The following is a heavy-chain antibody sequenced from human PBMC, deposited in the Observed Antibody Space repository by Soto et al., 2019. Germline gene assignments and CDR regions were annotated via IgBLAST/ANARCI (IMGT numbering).Heavy chain of an antibody. CDR3: ANDHLETTVTTPSY. CDR1: GFTISSYG. CDR2: ISYDGNNK. V-gene: IGHV3-30*18. D-gene: IGHD4-17*01. J-gene: IGHJ4*02. Sequence: QVQLVESGGGVVQPGRSLRLSCAASGFTISSYGRHWVRQAPGKGLEWVAVISYDGNNKYYADSVKGRFTISRDNFKNTLYLQMDSLRAEDTAMYYCANDHLETTVTTPSYWGQGTLVTVSS.